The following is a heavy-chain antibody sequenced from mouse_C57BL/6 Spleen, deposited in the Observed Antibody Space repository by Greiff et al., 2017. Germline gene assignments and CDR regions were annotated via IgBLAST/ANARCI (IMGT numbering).Heavy chain of an antibody. Sequence: EVKLVESGGGLVKPGGSLKLSCAASGFTFSDYGMHWVRQAPEKGLEWVAYISSGSSTIYYADTVKGRFTISRDNAKNTLFLQMTSLRSEDTAMYYCARYDGYPYAMDYWGQGTSVTVSS. CDR2: ISSGSSTI. D-gene: IGHD2-3*01. CDR1: GFTFSDYG. V-gene: IGHV5-17*01. CDR3: ARYDGYPYAMDY. J-gene: IGHJ4*01.